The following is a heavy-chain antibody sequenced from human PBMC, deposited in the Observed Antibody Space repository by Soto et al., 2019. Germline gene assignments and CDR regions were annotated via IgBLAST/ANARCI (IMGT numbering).Heavy chain of an antibody. CDR2: LSGSGGTT. J-gene: IGHJ4*02. Sequence: LRLSCATSGFTFSSYGMHWVRQAPGKGLEWVSSLSGSGGTTYYADSVKGRFIISRDNSKNTLYLLMNSLRAEDTALYYCAKQRADYGSGADTFYFDSWGQGALVTVSS. D-gene: IGHD3-10*01. V-gene: IGHV3-23*01. CDR1: GFTFSSYG. CDR3: AKQRADYGSGADTFYFDS.